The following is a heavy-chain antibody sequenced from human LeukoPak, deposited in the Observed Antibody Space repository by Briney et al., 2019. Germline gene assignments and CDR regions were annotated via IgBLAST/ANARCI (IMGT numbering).Heavy chain of an antibody. CDR2: ISYDGSNK. V-gene: IGHV3-30-3*01. J-gene: IGHJ4*02. D-gene: IGHD1-26*01. CDR3: ARDRVGATDYFDY. CDR1: GFTFSSYA. Sequence: GGSLRLSCAPSGFTFSSYAMHWVRQAPGKGLEWVAVISYDGSNKYYADSVKGRFTISGDNSKNTLYLQMNSLRAEDTAVYYCARDRVGATDYFDYWGLGTLVTVSS.